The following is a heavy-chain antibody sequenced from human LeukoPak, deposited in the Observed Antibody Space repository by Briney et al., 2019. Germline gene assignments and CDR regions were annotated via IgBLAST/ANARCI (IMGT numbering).Heavy chain of an antibody. CDR1: GFVLSSYE. CDR2: VDHSGDSP. Sequence: GGSLRLSCTGSGFVLSSYEMTWFRQAPGKGLEWVSSVDHSGDSPYYADSVKGRFTISRDNTKNILYPQLSSLRVEDTAVYYCTRNSGWYGITWGQGTLVAVSS. J-gene: IGHJ4*02. V-gene: IGHV3-23*01. D-gene: IGHD6-19*01. CDR3: TRNSGWYGIT.